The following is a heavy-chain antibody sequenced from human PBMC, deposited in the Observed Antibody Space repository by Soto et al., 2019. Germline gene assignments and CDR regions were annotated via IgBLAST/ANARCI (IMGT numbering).Heavy chain of an antibody. CDR2: IYYRGST. Sequence: QVQLQESGPGLVKPSQTLSLTCTVSGGSISSGGYYWSWIRQHPGKGLEWIGDIYYRGSTYYNPSLNSRVTISVDTSTNQFSLKLSSVTAADTAVYYCARARPPDDYGDSGGSRGWYYFDYWGQGTLVTVSS. V-gene: IGHV4-31*03. D-gene: IGHD4-17*01. CDR3: ARARPPDDYGDSGGSRGWYYFDY. CDR1: GGSISSGGYY. J-gene: IGHJ4*02.